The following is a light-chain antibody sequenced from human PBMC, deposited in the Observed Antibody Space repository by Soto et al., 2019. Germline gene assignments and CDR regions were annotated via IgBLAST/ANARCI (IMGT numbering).Light chain of an antibody. CDR2: DAS. V-gene: IGKV3-11*01. J-gene: IGKJ5*01. Sequence: EIVLTPSPATLSLSPGERATLSCRASQSVSSYLAWYQQKPGQAPRLLIYDASNRATGIPARFSGSESGTDFTLTISSLEPEDFAVYYCQQRSNWPPITFGQGTRMEIK. CDR3: QQRSNWPPIT. CDR1: QSVSSY.